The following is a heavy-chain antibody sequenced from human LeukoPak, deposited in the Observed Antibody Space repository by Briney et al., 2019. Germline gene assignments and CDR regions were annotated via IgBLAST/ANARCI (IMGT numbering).Heavy chain of an antibody. Sequence: GGSLRLSCAASGFTFPSYAMSWVRQAPGRGLEWIAAISGGGSHSWHADSVKGRFTISSDNSRDTLYLQMNSLRVGGTAVYYCARGSAWACHGVRCYPLDNWGQGALVTVSS. CDR3: ARGSAWACHGVRCYPLDN. CDR2: ISGGGSHS. V-gene: IGHV3-23*01. D-gene: IGHD2-8*01. CDR1: GFTFPSYA. J-gene: IGHJ4*02.